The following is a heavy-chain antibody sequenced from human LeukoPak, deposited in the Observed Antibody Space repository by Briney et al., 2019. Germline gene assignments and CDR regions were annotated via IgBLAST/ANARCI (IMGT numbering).Heavy chain of an antibody. CDR3: AHSRRLAGGFWSDSYDAFDI. CDR2: IYWSDDK. Sequence: SGPTLVNPTQTLTLTCTFTGFSLSTSGVGVGWIRQPPGKALEWLALIYWSDDKRYSPSLRSRLTITKDTSKNQVALRTTNMDPVDTATYYCAHSRRLAGGFWSDSYDAFDIWGQGTMVTVSS. CDR1: GFSLSTSGVG. V-gene: IGHV2-5*01. J-gene: IGHJ3*02. D-gene: IGHD3-3*01.